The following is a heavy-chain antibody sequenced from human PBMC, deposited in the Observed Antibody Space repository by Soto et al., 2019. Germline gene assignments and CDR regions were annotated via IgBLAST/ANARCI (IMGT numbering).Heavy chain of an antibody. CDR1: GVTFSNAW. V-gene: IGHV3-15*07. CDR3: TIRHSNYGIVWFDP. Sequence: GGSLRLSCAASGVTFSNAWMNWVRQAPGKGLEWVGRIKSKTDGGTTDYAAPVKGRFTISRDDSKNTLYLQMNSLKTEDTAVYYCTIRHSNYGIVWFDPWGQGTLVTVSS. D-gene: IGHD4-4*01. CDR2: IKSKTDGGTT. J-gene: IGHJ5*02.